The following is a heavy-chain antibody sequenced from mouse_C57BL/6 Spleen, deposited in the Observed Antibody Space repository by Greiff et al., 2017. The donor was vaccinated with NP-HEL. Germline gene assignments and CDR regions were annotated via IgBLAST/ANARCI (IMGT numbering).Heavy chain of an antibody. CDR1: GYTFTSYW. Sequence: QVQLQQPGAELVMPGASVKLSCKASGYTFTSYWMHWVKQRPGQGLEWIGEIDPSDSYTNYIQKFKGKSTLTVDKSSSTAYMQLSSLTSEDSAVYYCARYGSRTWFAYWGQGTLVTVSA. V-gene: IGHV1-69*01. CDR3: ARYGSRTWFAY. D-gene: IGHD1-1*01. J-gene: IGHJ3*01. CDR2: IDPSDSYT.